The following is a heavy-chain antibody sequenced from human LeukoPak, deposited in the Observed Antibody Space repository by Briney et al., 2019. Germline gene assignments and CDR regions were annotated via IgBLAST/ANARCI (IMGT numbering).Heavy chain of an antibody. CDR1: GFTFSSYW. J-gene: IGHJ4*02. CDR3: ASAKVGGYGSGWEDVFDY. V-gene: IGHV3-74*01. Sequence: PGGSLRLSCAASGFTFSSYWMHWVRQAPGKGLVWVSRINSDGSSTSYADSVKGRFTISRDNSKNTLYLQMNSLRAEDTAVYYCASAKVGGYGSGWEDVFDYWGQGTLVTVSS. CDR2: INSDGSST. D-gene: IGHD6-19*01.